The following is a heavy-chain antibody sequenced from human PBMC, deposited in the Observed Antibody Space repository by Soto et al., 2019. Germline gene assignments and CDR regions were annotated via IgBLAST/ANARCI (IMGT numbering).Heavy chain of an antibody. Sequence: SETLSLTCTVSGGSISSGGYYWSWIRQHPGKGLEWIGYIYYSGSTYYNPSLKSRVTISVDTSKNQFSLKLSSVPAADTAVYYCAGSPSSIHFDYWGQGTLVTVAS. V-gene: IGHV4-31*03. J-gene: IGHJ4*02. CDR2: IYYSGST. CDR3: AGSPSSIHFDY. CDR1: GGSISSGGYY. D-gene: IGHD1-26*01.